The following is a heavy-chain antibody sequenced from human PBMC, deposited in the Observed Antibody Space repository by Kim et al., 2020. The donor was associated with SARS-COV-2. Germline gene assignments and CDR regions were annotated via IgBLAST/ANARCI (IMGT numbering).Heavy chain of an antibody. CDR3: ARHTRGYGSGSPSYGMDV. Sequence: GESLKISCKGSGYSFTSYWISWVRQMPGKGLEWMGRIDPSDSYINYSPSFQGHVTISADKSISTAYLQWSSLKASDTAMYYCARHTRGYGSGSPSYGMDVWGQGTTVTVSS. CDR2: IDPSDSYI. CDR1: GYSFTSYW. J-gene: IGHJ6*02. V-gene: IGHV5-10-1*01. D-gene: IGHD3-10*01.